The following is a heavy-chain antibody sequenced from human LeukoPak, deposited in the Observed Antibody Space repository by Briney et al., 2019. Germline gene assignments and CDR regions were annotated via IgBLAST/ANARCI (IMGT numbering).Heavy chain of an antibody. Sequence: ASVKVSCKASGYTFNNFDIDWIRQAPGQGLEWMGSMTPKSGDTDLAQKFQGRVTMTRDTSLNTAYLAVSSLTSDDTAVYYCARDLTRYDYSNSGPVDYWGQGTLVTVSS. V-gene: IGHV1-8*02. CDR1: GYTFNNFD. J-gene: IGHJ4*02. CDR3: ARDLTRYDYSNSGPVDY. CDR2: MTPKSGDT. D-gene: IGHD4-11*01.